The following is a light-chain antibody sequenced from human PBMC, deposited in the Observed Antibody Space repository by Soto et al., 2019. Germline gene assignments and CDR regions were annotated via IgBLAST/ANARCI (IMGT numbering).Light chain of an antibody. Sequence: EIVLTQSPGTLSLSLGERATLSCRAGQSVSSTYLAWYQQKPGQAPRLLIYAASSRATAIPDRFSGSGSGTDLTLTISRLEPEDSAVYYCQQYGGSPGTFGQGTKVEIK. CDR3: QQYGGSPGT. J-gene: IGKJ1*01. CDR1: QSVSSTY. V-gene: IGKV3-20*01. CDR2: AAS.